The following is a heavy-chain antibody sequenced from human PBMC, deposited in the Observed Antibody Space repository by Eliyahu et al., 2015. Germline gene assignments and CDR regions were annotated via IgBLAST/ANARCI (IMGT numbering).Heavy chain of an antibody. V-gene: IGHV3-7*03. CDR2: IKQDGSEK. CDR3: GRDLCRGCPGDY. Sequence: EVQLVESGGGLVQPGASLRLSCTASGFTFSNYWMSWVRQAPGKGLEWVANIKQDGSEKYYVDSLTGRFTISRDNAKNSLYLQMNSLRAEDTAVYYCGRDLCRGCPGDYWGRGTLVTVSS. CDR1: GFTFSNYW. D-gene: IGHD6-19*01. J-gene: IGHJ4*02.